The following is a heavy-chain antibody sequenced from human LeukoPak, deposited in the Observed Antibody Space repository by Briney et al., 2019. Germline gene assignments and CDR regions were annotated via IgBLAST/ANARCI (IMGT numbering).Heavy chain of an antibody. CDR1: GGSISSYY. V-gene: IGHV4-59*12. J-gene: IGHJ4*02. CDR3: ARLGTTLLSGSYPFDY. CDR2: IYYSGST. D-gene: IGHD1-26*01. Sequence: SETLSLTCTVSGGSISSYYWSWIRQPPGKGLEWIGYIYYSGSTNYNPSLKSRVTISVDTSKNQFSLKLSSVTAADTAVYYCARLGTTLLSGSYPFDYWGQGTLVTVSS.